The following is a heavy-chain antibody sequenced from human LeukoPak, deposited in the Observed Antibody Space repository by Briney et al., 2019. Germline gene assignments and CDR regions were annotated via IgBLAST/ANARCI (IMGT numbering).Heavy chain of an antibody. CDR3: ARQTFGVLYFDS. J-gene: IGHJ4*02. Sequence: SETLSLTCSVSGGSISRGSYYWNWIRQPAGKGLEWMGRIYNSGSTNYNPSLKSRVTISTDMSKNQFSLKLTSVTAADTAVYYCARQTFGVLYFDSWGQGTLAIVSS. V-gene: IGHV4-61*02. CDR1: GGSISRGSYY. CDR2: IYNSGST. D-gene: IGHD3-10*01.